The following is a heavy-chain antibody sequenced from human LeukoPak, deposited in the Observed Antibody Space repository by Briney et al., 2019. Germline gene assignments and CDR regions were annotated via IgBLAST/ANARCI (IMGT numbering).Heavy chain of an antibody. D-gene: IGHD2-21*02. CDR1: GFTVNSNY. CDR3: ARDEVYCGGDCYSPV. Sequence: GGSLRLSCAASGFTVNSNYMSWVRQAPGKGLEWVSSISSSSSYIYYADSVKGRFTISRDNAKNSLYLQMNSLRAEDTAVYYCARDEVYCGGDCYSPVWGKGTTVTVSS. CDR2: ISSSSSYI. J-gene: IGHJ6*04. V-gene: IGHV3-21*01.